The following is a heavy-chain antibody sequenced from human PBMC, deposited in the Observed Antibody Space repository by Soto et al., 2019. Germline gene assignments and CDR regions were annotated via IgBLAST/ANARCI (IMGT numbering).Heavy chain of an antibody. CDR3: ASATMIVVVKSGDAFDI. CDR1: GGSISSGDYY. D-gene: IGHD3-22*01. V-gene: IGHV4-30-4*01. Sequence: QVQLQESGPGLVKPSQTLSLTCTVSGGSISSGDYYWSWIRQPPGKGLEWIGYIYYSGSTYYNPSLKSRVTIPVDTSKNQFSLKLSSVTAADTAVYYCASATMIVVVKSGDAFDIWGQGTMVTVSS. J-gene: IGHJ3*02. CDR2: IYYSGST.